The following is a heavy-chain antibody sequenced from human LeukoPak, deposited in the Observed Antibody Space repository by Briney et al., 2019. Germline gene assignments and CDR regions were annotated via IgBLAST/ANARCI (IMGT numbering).Heavy chain of an antibody. J-gene: IGHJ6*02. CDR1: GFTVSSNY. CDR2: IYSCGST. CDR3: ARSHYYDGSDFYYYYGLDV. D-gene: IGHD3-22*01. Sequence: GGSLRLSCAASGFTVSSNYMSWVRQAPGKGLEWVSVIYSCGSTYYADSVKGRFTISRDNAKNTLSLQMNSLRAEDTAVYYCARSHYYDGSDFYYYYGLDVWGQGTTVTVSS. V-gene: IGHV3-66*03.